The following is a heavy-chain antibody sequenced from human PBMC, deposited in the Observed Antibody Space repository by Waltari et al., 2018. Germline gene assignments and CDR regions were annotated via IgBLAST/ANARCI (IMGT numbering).Heavy chain of an antibody. CDR2: IWYDGSNK. CDR1: GFTFSSYG. CDR3: AREIAADDAFDI. V-gene: IGHV3-33*01. Sequence: QVQLVESGGGVVQPGRSLRLSCAASGFTFSSYGMHWVRQAPGKGLEWVAVIWYDGSNKYYAESVKGRFTISRDNSKNTLYLQMNSLRAEDTAVYYCAREIAADDAFDIWGQGTMVTVSS. J-gene: IGHJ3*02. D-gene: IGHD6-6*01.